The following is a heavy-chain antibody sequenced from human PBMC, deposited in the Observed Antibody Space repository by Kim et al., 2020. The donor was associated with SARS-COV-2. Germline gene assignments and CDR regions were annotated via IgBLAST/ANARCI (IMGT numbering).Heavy chain of an antibody. CDR1: GFTFSSYW. D-gene: IGHD6-19*01. CDR2: INSDGSST. Sequence: GGSLRLSCAASGFTFSSYWMHWVRQAPGKGLVWVSRINSDGSSTSYADSVKGRFTISRDNAKNTLYLQMKSLRAEDTAVYYCASLLPVAGTPSLPVDYWGQGTLVTVSS. CDR3: ASLLPVAGTPSLPVDY. J-gene: IGHJ4*02. V-gene: IGHV3-74*01.